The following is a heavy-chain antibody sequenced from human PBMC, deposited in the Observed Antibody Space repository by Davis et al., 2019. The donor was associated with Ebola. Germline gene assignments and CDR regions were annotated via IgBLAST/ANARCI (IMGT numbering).Heavy chain of an antibody. J-gene: IGHJ4*02. CDR2: IIPIFGTA. Sequence: ASVKVSCKASGYTFTSYGISWVRQAPGQGLEWMGGIIPIFGTANYAQKLQGRVTMTTDTSTSTAYMELRSLRSDDTAVYYCARANTVTRENSFDYWGQGTLVTVSS. CDR3: ARANTVTRENSFDY. CDR1: GYTFTSYG. D-gene: IGHD4-17*01. V-gene: IGHV1-18*01.